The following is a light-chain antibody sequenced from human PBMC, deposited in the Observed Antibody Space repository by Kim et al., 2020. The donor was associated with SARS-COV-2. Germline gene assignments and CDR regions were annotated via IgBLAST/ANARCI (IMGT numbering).Light chain of an antibody. CDR3: AAWDDSLNGEV. CDR2: DSN. V-gene: IGLV1-44*01. Sequence: RRSITWSGRPSNRRGSTVKWYQQRSGWAAKLLIYDSNRQPSGVPDRISGSKSGSSASLAISGVQTDDEADYHCAAWDDSLNGEVCGGRTHLTVL. CDR1: PSNRRGST. J-gene: IGLJ2*01.